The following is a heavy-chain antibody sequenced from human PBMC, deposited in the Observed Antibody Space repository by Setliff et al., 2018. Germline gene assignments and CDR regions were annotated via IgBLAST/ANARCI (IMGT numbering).Heavy chain of an antibody. CDR1: GYTFTSYW. CDR2: IYPSDSHT. D-gene: IGHD6-13*01. Sequence: GESLKISCKGSGYTFTSYWIGWVRQMPGKGLEWLGIIYPSDSHTRYSPSFQGQVTISADKSISTAYLQWSSLKASDTAMYYCARALASAGTVYFDYWGQGTLVTVSS. V-gene: IGHV5-51*01. CDR3: ARALASAGTVYFDY. J-gene: IGHJ4*02.